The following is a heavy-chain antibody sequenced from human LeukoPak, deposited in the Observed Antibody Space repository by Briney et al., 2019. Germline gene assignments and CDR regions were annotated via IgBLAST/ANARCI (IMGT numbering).Heavy chain of an antibody. D-gene: IGHD2-2*01. CDR3: ARYCSSTSCSEVDY. V-gene: IGHV3-21*01. J-gene: IGHJ4*02. CDR1: GFTFSSYS. Sequence: PGGSLRLSCAASGFTFSSYSMNWVRQAPGKGLEWVSSISSSSSYIYYADSVKGRFTISRDNAKNSLYLQMNSLRAEDTAVYYCARYCSSTSCSEVDYWGQGTLVTVSS. CDR2: ISSSSSYI.